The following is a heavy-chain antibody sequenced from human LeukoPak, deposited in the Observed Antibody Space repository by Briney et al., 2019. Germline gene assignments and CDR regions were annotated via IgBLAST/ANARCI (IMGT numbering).Heavy chain of an antibody. Sequence: GGSLRLSCAASGFTFSNYDMHWVRHATGKGLEWVSAICTAGDTYYSGSVKGRFTISRENAKNPLYLQMNSLKAGDTAVYYCARGGWFGELLRPFDYWGQGSLVTVSS. J-gene: IGHJ4*02. CDR2: ICTAGDT. CDR1: GFTFSNYD. CDR3: ARGGWFGELLRPFDY. V-gene: IGHV3-13*01. D-gene: IGHD3-10*01.